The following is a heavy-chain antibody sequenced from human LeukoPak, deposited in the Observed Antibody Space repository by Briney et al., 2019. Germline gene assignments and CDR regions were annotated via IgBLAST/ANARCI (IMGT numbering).Heavy chain of an antibody. J-gene: IGHJ3*02. Sequence: SETLSLTCTVSGGSISTSNYYWGWIRQPPGKGLEWIGSIYYSGSTYYNPSLKSRVTISVDTSKNQFSLKLSSVTAADTAVYYCARDRARIRIVVVITRPNAFDIWGQGTMVTVSS. CDR3: ARDRARIRIVVVITRPNAFDI. CDR2: IYYSGST. D-gene: IGHD3-22*01. CDR1: GGSISTSNYY. V-gene: IGHV4-39*07.